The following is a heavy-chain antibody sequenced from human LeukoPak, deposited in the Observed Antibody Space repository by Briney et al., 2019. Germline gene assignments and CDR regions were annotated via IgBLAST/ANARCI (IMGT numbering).Heavy chain of an antibody. CDR2: IYTSGIT. V-gene: IGHV4-59*10. D-gene: IGHD3-22*01. Sequence: PSETLSLTCAVYGGSFSGYYWSWIRQPAGKGLEWFGRIYTSGITNYNPSLKSRVTMSVDTSKNQFSLKLTSVTAADTAVYYCVRANSYDSSGHYYEFGYWGQGTLVTVSS. CDR3: VRANSYDSSGHYYEFGY. CDR1: GGSFSGYY. J-gene: IGHJ4*02.